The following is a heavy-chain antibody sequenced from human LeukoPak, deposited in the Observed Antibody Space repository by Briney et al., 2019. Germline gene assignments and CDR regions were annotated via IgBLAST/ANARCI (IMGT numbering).Heavy chain of an antibody. V-gene: IGHV4-59*01. CDR2: IYYSGST. D-gene: IGHD2-2*01. J-gene: IGHJ3*02. CDR3: ARVRRGYCSSTSCYAFDI. Sequence: SETLSLTCTVSGGSISSYYWSWIRQPPGKGLEWIGYIYYSGSTNYNPSLKSRVTISVDTSKNQFSLKLSSVTAADTAVYYCARVRRGYCSSTSCYAFDIWGQGTMVTVSS. CDR1: GGSISSYY.